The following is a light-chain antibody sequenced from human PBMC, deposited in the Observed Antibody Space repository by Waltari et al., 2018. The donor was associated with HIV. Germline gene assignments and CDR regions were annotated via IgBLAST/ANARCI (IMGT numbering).Light chain of an antibody. CDR3: CSYAGSNIHWV. V-gene: IGLV2-11*01. CDR1: SRYVNNYNY. Sequence: QSALTQPRSVSGSPGQSVTISCTGTSRYVNNYNYVSWYQHHPGEAPKLVIFGVNKRPAVGPVRFSGSNSGNTSSLTISGLQAEDEGHYYCCSYAGSNIHWVFGGGTKLTVL. J-gene: IGLJ3*02. CDR2: GVN.